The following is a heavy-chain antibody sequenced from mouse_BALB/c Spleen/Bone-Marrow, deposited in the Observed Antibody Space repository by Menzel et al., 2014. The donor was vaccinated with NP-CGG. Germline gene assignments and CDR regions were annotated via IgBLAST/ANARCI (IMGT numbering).Heavy chain of an antibody. J-gene: IGHJ2*01. Sequence: EVHLVESGGDLVKPGGSLKLSCAASGFTFTSYGMSWVRQTPDKRLEWVATISSGGSYTYYPDSVKGRFTISRDNAKNTLYLQMSSLKSKDTAMYYCARLGRDYFDYWGQGTTLTVSS. CDR2: ISSGGSYT. V-gene: IGHV5-6*01. CDR3: ARLGRDYFDY. CDR1: GFTFTSYG. D-gene: IGHD4-1*01.